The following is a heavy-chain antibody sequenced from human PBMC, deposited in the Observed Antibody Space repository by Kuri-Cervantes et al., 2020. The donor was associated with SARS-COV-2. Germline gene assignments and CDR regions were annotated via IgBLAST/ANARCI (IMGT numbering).Heavy chain of an antibody. D-gene: IGHD3-9*01. V-gene: IGHV1-69*13. Sequence: SVKVSCKASGYTFTSYDINWVRQAPGQGLEWMGGIIPIFGTANYAQKFQGRVTITADESTSTAYMELSSLRSEDTAVYYCARDDWYRFERSYYMGVWGKGTTVTVSS. J-gene: IGHJ6*03. CDR3: ARDDWYRFERSYYMGV. CDR1: GYTFTSYD. CDR2: IIPIFGTA.